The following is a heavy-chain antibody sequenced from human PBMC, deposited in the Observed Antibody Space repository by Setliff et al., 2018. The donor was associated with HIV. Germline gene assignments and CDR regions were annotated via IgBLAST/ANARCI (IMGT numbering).Heavy chain of an antibody. J-gene: IGHJ3*02. V-gene: IGHV4-38-2*02. CDR1: GYSISSGYY. CDR3: ARDREYYDSSGYYAVTAFDI. D-gene: IGHD3-22*01. Sequence: NPSETLSLTCAVSGYSISSGYYWGWIRQPPGKGLEWIGSIYHSGSTYYNPSLKSRVTISVHTSKNQFSLKLSSVTAADTAVYYCARDREYYDSSGYYAVTAFDIWGQGTMVTVSS. CDR2: IYHSGST.